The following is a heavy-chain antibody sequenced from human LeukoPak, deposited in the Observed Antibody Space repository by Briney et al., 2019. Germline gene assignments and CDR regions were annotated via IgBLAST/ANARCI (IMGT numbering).Heavy chain of an antibody. CDR2: IHYSGSS. J-gene: IGHJ4*02. D-gene: IGHD3-10*01. CDR1: GGSISSYY. V-gene: IGHV4-59*12. Sequence: PSETLSLTCTVSGGSISSYYWSWIRQPPGKGLEWIGYIHYSGSSNYNPSLQSRVTISVDTSRCHFSLKLSSVTAADTAVYYCARGQGWFVYFDYWGQGTLVTVSS. CDR3: ARGQGWFVYFDY.